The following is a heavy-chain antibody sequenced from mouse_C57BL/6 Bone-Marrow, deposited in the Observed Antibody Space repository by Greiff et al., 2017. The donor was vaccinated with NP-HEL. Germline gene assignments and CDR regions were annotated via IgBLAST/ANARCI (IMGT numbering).Heavy chain of an antibody. V-gene: IGHV1-75*01. CDR3: ARSPLPLYYAMDY. Sequence: VQRVESGPELVKPGASVKISCKASGYTFTDYYINWVKQRPGQGLEWIGWIFPGSGSTYYNEKFKGKATLTVDKSSSTAYMLLSSLTSEDSAVYFCARSPLPLYYAMDYWGQGTSVTVSS. CDR1: GYTFTDYY. CDR2: IFPGSGST. J-gene: IGHJ4*01.